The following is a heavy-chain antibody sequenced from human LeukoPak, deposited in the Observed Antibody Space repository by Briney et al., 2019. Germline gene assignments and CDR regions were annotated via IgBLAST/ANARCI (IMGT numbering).Heavy chain of an antibody. CDR1: GFTFDDYG. CDR3: AKTYSWFYFDY. D-gene: IGHD6-13*01. Sequence: GGSLRLSCAASGFTFDDYGMSWVRQAPGKGLEWVSGINWNGGSTGYADSVKGRFTISRDNAKNSLYLQMNSLRAEDTAVYYCAKTYSWFYFDYWGQGTLVTVSS. V-gene: IGHV3-20*04. J-gene: IGHJ4*02. CDR2: INWNGGST.